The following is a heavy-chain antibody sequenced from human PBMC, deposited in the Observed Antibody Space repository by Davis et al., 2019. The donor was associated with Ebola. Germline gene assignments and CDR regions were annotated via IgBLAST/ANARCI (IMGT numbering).Heavy chain of an antibody. CDR1: GYTFTGYY. CDR3: AREGCSSTSCYGWFDP. J-gene: IGHJ5*02. CDR2: INPNSGGT. D-gene: IGHD2-2*01. Sequence: AASVQVSCKASGYTFTGYYMHWVRQAPGQGLEWMGWINPNSGGTNYAQKFQGWVTMTRDTSISTAYMELSRLRSDDTAVYYCAREGCSSTSCYGWFDPWGQGTLVTVSS. V-gene: IGHV1-2*04.